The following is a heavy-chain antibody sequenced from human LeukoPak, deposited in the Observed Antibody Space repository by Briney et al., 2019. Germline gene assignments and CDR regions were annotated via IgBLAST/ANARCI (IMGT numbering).Heavy chain of an antibody. J-gene: IGHJ4*02. CDR3: ARDLSSGHPGGFDY. V-gene: IGHV3-21*01. Sequence: GGSLRLSCAASGFTFSDYYMNWVRQAPGKGLEWVSTLSSNGYYIYYADSVRGRFTISRDNSQNSLYLQMNSLRVEDTAVYFCARDLSSGHPGGFDYWGQGNLVTVSS. CDR1: GFTFSDYY. CDR2: LSSNGYYI. D-gene: IGHD3-3*01.